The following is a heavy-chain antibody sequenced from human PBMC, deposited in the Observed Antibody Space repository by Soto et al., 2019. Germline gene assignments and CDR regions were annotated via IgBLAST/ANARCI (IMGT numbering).Heavy chain of an antibody. V-gene: IGHV4-31*03. D-gene: IGHD2-15*01. Sequence: QVQLQESGPGLVKPSQTLSLTCTVSGGSISSGDYYWSWIRQHPGKGLELIGYVYYSGSTYYNPSFKSRVTIPGDTSRKQLSLMVIAVTAAETAVYYCPRRWCGSRHRFDSWGHGTLV. CDR3: PRRWCGSRHRFDS. CDR2: VYYSGST. J-gene: IGHJ5*01. CDR1: GGSISSGDYY.